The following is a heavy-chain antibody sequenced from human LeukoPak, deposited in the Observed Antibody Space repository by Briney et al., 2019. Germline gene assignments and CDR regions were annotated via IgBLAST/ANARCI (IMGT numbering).Heavy chain of an antibody. CDR1: GFTFSSYS. CDR3: ARQQLVPGYYYYSMDV. CDR2: ISSSSSYI. Sequence: PGGSLRLSCAASGFTFSSYSMNWVRQAPGKGLEWVSSISSSSSYIYYADSVKGRFTISRDNAKNSLYLQMNSLRAEDTAVYYCARQQLVPGYYYYSMDVWGQGTTVTVSS. V-gene: IGHV3-21*01. D-gene: IGHD6-13*01. J-gene: IGHJ6*02.